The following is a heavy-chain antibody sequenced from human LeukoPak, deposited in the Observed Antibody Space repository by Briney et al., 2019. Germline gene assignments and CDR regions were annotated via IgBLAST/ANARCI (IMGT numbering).Heavy chain of an antibody. Sequence: RTGGSLRLSCAASGFTFSSYAMHWVRHAPGKGLEGVAVISYDGSNKYYADSVKGRFTISRDNSKNTLYLQMNSLRAEDTAVYYCARDRGAVAGTGYFDYWGQGTLVTVSS. V-gene: IGHV3-30*04. J-gene: IGHJ4*02. D-gene: IGHD6-19*01. CDR2: ISYDGSNK. CDR1: GFTFSSYA. CDR3: ARDRGAVAGTGYFDY.